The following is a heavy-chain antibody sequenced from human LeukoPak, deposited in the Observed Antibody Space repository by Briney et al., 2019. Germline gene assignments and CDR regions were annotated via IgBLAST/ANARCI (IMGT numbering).Heavy chain of an antibody. CDR3: ARHEEWELPMNDY. D-gene: IGHD1-26*01. V-gene: IGHV1-69*13. CDR2: IIPIFGTA. Sequence: SVKVSCKASGGTFSSYAISWVRQAPGQGLEWMGGIIPIFGTANYAQKFQGRVTITADESTSTAYMELSSLRSEDTAVYYCARHEEWELPMNDYWGQGTLVTVSS. J-gene: IGHJ4*02. CDR1: GGTFSSYA.